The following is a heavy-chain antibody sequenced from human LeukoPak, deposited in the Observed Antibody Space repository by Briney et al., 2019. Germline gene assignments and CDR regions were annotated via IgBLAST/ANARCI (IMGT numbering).Heavy chain of an antibody. J-gene: IGHJ3*02. CDR2: ISYDGSNR. Sequence: GGSLRLSCAASGLTFRSYAMHWVRQAPGKGLEWVALISYDGSNRYYVDSVKGRFTISRDSSKNTVHLQMNSLRPEDTAVYYCARDGGGSPNAFDIWGQGTMVTVSS. V-gene: IGHV3-30-3*01. D-gene: IGHD3-16*01. CDR3: ARDGGGSPNAFDI. CDR1: GLTFRSYA.